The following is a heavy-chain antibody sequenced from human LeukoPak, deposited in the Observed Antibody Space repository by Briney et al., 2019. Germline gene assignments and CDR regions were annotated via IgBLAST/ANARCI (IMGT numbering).Heavy chain of an antibody. J-gene: IGHJ6*03. D-gene: IGHD3-9*01. CDR2: IYTSGST. Sequence: SETLSLTCTVSGGSISSYYWSWIRQPPGKGLEWIGYIYTSGSTNYNPTLKSRVTISVDTSKNQFSLKLSSVTAADTAVYYCARLYGVIRTYYYMDVWGKGTTVTVSS. V-gene: IGHV4-4*09. CDR3: ARLYGVIRTYYYMDV. CDR1: GGSISSYY.